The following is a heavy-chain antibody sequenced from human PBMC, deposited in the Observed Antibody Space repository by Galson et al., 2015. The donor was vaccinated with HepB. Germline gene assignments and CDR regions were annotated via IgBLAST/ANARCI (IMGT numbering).Heavy chain of an antibody. Sequence: SLRLSCAASGFTFSSYGMHWVRQAPGKGLEWVAVISYDGSNKYYADSVKGRFTISRDNSKNTLYLQMNSLRAEDTAVYYCAKDLDLNYWGQGTLVTVSS. CDR2: ISYDGSNK. CDR1: GFTFSSYG. CDR3: AKDLDLNY. V-gene: IGHV3-30*18. J-gene: IGHJ4*02. D-gene: IGHD1-1*01.